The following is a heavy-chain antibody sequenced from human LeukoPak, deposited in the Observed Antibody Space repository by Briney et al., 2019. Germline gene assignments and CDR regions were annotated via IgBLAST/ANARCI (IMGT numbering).Heavy chain of an antibody. Sequence: SETLSLTCAVYGGSFSGYYWSWIRQPPGKGLERIGYIYYSGSTNYNPSLKSRVTISVDTSKNQFSLKLSSVTAADTAVYYCARTYSGSYRYYYYGMDVWGQGTTVTVSS. J-gene: IGHJ6*02. CDR1: GGSFSGYY. CDR3: ARTYSGSYRYYYYGMDV. V-gene: IGHV4-59*01. CDR2: IYYSGST. D-gene: IGHD1-26*01.